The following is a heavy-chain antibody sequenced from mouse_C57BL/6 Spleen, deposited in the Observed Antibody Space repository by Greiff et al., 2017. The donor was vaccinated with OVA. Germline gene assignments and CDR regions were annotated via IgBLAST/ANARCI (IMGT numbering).Heavy chain of an antibody. CDR2: IFPGDGDT. Sequence: VQLMESGPELVKPGASVKISCKASGYAFSSSWMNWVKQRPGKGLEWIGRIFPGDGDTNYNGTFKGKATLTADKSSSTANMQLSSLTSEDSAVYFCARSYYDYVDYWGQGTSVTVAA. J-gene: IGHJ4*01. D-gene: IGHD2-4*01. CDR1: GYAFSSSW. CDR3: ARSYYDYVDY. V-gene: IGHV1-82*01.